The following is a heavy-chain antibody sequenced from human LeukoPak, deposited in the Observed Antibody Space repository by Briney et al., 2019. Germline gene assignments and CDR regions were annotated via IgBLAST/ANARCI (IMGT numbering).Heavy chain of an antibody. CDR1: GCIFTRYW. V-gene: IGHV5-51*01. J-gene: IGHJ4*02. CDR2: IYPADSDT. D-gene: IGHD3/OR15-3a*01. Sequence: GESLKISCKGSGCIFTRYWIGWVRQMPGKGLEGMGLIYPADSDTRYSPSFQGEVTISAEKSINTAYLQWGSLKASDTAMYYCARFWTGYSDYWGQGTLVTVSS. CDR3: ARFWTGYSDY.